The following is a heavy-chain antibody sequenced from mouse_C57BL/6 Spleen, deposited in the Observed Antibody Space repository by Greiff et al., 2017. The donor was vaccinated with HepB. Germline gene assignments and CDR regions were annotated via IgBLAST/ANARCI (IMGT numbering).Heavy chain of an antibody. CDR2: ISYDGSN. CDR3: ASLYDGYYWFAY. V-gene: IGHV3-6*01. Sequence: VQLKESGPGLVKPSQSLSLTCSVTGYSITSGYYWNWIRQFPGNKLEWMGYISYDGSNNYNPSLKNRISITRDTSKNQFFLTLNSVTTEDTATYYCASLYDGYYWFAYWGQGTLVTVSA. D-gene: IGHD2-3*01. CDR1: GYSITSGYY. J-gene: IGHJ3*01.